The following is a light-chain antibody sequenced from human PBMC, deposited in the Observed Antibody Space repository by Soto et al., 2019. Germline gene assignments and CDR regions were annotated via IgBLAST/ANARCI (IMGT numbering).Light chain of an antibody. CDR3: QQRSNWPPIT. Sequence: EIVLTQSPATLSLSPGERATLSCRASQSVSSYLAWYQQKPGQAPRLLIYDASNRATGIPARFSGSGSGTDFTLTISGLEPEDFAVYYCQQRSNWPPITFGPGTKVDIK. V-gene: IGKV3-11*01. J-gene: IGKJ3*01. CDR1: QSVSSY. CDR2: DAS.